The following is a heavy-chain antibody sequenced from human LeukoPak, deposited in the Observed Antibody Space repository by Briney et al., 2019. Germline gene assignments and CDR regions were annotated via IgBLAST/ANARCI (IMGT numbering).Heavy chain of an antibody. V-gene: IGHV4-39*07. Sequence: SETLSLTCSVSGASISSGSNYWGWIRQPPGTTLEWIGSIYSSGSTYYNPSLKSRVIIIIDTSKNQFSLTLSSVTAADTAVYYCARGQRYRNGYTVTELGSGYFDYWGQGTLVTVSS. J-gene: IGHJ4*02. CDR3: ARGQRYRNGYTVTELGSGYFDY. D-gene: IGHD5-18*01. CDR1: GASISSGSNY. CDR2: IYSSGST.